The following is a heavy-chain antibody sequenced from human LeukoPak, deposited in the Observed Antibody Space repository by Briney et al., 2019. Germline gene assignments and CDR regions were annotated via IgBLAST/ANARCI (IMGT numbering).Heavy chain of an antibody. CDR2: IYYSGST. D-gene: IGHD1-26*01. Sequence: SETLSLTCTVSGGSVSSGSYYWSWIRQPPGKGLEWIGYIYYSGSTNYNPSLKGRVTISVDTSKNQFSLKLSSVTAADTAVYYCARVQLRGAFDIWGQGTMVTVSS. CDR3: ARVQLRGAFDI. J-gene: IGHJ3*02. V-gene: IGHV4-61*01. CDR1: GGSVSSGSYY.